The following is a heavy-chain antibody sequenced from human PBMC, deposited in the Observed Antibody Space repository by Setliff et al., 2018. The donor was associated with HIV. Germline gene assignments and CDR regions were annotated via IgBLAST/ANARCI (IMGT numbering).Heavy chain of an antibody. CDR1: GFIFSDYG. V-gene: IGHV3-33*01. CDR2: IYNDGVNR. CDR3: ARDFKSGYVDY. J-gene: IGHJ4*02. D-gene: IGHD2-15*01. Sequence: GGSLRLSCAAAGFIFSDYGIHWVRQAPGKGLEWVAVIYNDGVNRYFGDFVEGRFTISRDNSRNTVNLQMNSLRGDDTAVYYCARDFKSGYVDYLGQGTLVTVSS.